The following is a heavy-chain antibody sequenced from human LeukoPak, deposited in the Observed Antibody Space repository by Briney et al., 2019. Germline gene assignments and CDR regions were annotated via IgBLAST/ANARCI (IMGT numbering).Heavy chain of an antibody. CDR1: GGSISSSNW. J-gene: IGHJ5*02. D-gene: IGHD4-17*01. V-gene: IGHV4-4*02. Sequence: SETLSLTCAVSGGSISSSNWWSWVRQPPGKGLEWIGEIYHSGSTNYNPSLKSRVTISVDKSKNQFSLKLSSVTAADTAVYYCASDYGDNWGNWFDPWGQGTLVTVSS. CDR3: ASDYGDNWGNWFDP. CDR2: IYHSGST.